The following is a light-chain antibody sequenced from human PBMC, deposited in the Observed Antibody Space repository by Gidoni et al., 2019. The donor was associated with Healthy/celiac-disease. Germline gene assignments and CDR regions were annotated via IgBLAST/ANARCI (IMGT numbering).Light chain of an antibody. Sequence: DIVLTQSPATLSLSPGDRATLSCRPSQSVSSYLAWYQQKPGQAPRLLIYDASNRATGIPARFSGSGSGTDFTLTISSLEPEDFAVYYCQQRSNWPLFTFGPGTKVDIK. CDR1: QSVSSY. J-gene: IGKJ3*01. V-gene: IGKV3-11*01. CDR3: QQRSNWPLFT. CDR2: DAS.